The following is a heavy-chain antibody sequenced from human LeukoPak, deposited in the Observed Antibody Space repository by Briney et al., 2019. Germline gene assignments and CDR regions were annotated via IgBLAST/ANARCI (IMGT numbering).Heavy chain of an antibody. D-gene: IGHD2-2*01. J-gene: IGHJ3*02. V-gene: IGHV4-31*03. CDR3: ARAVSSALAFDI. CDR1: GGSISSSYYY. CDR2: IYYSGST. Sequence: SETLSLTCTVSGGSISSSYYYWGWIRQHPGKGLEWIGYIYYSGSTYYNPSLKSRITISADTSKNQFSLKLSSVTAADTAVYYCARAVSSALAFDIWGQGTMVTVSS.